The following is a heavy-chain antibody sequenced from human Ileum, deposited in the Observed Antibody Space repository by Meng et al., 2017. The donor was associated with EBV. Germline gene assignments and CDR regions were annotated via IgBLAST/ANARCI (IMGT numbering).Heavy chain of an antibody. J-gene: IGHJ4*02. CDR2: IYHSVST. V-gene: IGHV4-4*02. CDR3: ARVGLRLGIDY. CDR1: GVFIRSCAW. D-gene: IGHD3-16*01. Sequence: QVELLAPREARWIFSLPLPLTCAGSGVFIRSCAWSGWVRRARGKGLEWIGEIYHSVSTNYTPSLKSRVTISVDKSKNQFSLQLSSVTAADTAVYYCARVGLRLGIDYWGQGTLVTVSS.